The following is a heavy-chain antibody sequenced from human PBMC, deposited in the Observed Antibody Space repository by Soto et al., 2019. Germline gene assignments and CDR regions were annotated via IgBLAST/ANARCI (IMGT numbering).Heavy chain of an antibody. CDR2: IIAYNGNT. Sequence: QVQLVQSGAEVKKPGASVKFSCKASGYTFTRYGISWVRQAPGQGLEWIGWIIAYNGNTNYAQKFQGRGTMTTDTSTSTAYMERRRLTSDDTAVYYCARVLGGWGDYWGQETLVTVSS. CDR3: ARVLGGWGDY. D-gene: IGHD1-26*01. V-gene: IGHV1-18*01. CDR1: GYTFTRYG. J-gene: IGHJ4*02.